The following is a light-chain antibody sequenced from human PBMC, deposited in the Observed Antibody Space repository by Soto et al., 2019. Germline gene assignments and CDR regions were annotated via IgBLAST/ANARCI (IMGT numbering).Light chain of an antibody. CDR3: QQSFTTPRT. J-gene: IGKJ1*01. V-gene: IGKV1-39*01. CDR1: QSIASY. Sequence: DIQLTQSPSSLSVSVGDRVTITCRASQSIASYLNWYQQKLGKAPKLLMYAASSLQSGVPSRFSGSGSGTEFTLTISSLQPEDYATYYCQQSFTTPRTFGQGTKVDIK. CDR2: AAS.